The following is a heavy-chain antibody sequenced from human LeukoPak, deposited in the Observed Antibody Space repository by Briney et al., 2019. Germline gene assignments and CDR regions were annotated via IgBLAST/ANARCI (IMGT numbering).Heavy chain of an antibody. CDR2: IYYSGST. CDR1: GGSISSSSYY. V-gene: IGHV4-39*07. J-gene: IGHJ4*02. CDR3: ARGLKYDYVWGSYRYTYYFDY. D-gene: IGHD3-16*02. Sequence: SETLSLTCTVSGGSISSSSYYWGWIRQPPGKGLEWIGSIYYSGSTYYNPSLKSRVTISVDTSKNQFSLKLSSVTAADTAVYYCARGLKYDYVWGSYRYTYYFDYWGQGTLVTVSS.